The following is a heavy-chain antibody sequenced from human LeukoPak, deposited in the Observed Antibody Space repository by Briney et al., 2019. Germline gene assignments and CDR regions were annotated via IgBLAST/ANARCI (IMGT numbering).Heavy chain of an antibody. D-gene: IGHD5-24*01. CDR1: GGSISNGNSY. CDR2: IHTSGTT. Sequence: SETLSLTCTVSGGSISNGNSYWNWIRQPAGKGLEWIGRIHTSGTTNYNPSLKSRVTISVDTSKNQFSLNLNSVTAADTAVYYCAREQRWLQSLDYWGQGNLVTVPS. CDR3: AREQRWLQSLDY. V-gene: IGHV4-61*02. J-gene: IGHJ4*02.